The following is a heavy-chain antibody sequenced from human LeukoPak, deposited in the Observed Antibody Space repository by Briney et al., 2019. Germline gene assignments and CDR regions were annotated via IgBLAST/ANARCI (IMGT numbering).Heavy chain of an antibody. J-gene: IGHJ6*03. CDR3: ARGTPYYYSYFMDV. V-gene: IGHV4-34*01. CDR1: GGSFGGSY. CDR2: NSQSRTT. Sequence: PDTPSLTCAVQGGSFGGSYGIWIPKPPRKVIGSIGENSQSRTTSCNPALSGRASISVDTSKNEFSLKVSSVTAADTAVYYCARGTPYYYSYFMDVWGKGTTVTVSS.